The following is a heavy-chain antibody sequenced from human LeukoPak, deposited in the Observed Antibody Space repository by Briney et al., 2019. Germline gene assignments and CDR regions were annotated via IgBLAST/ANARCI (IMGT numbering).Heavy chain of an antibody. CDR3: AKLMTIYDYVWGSYRPGDY. CDR1: GFTFSSYG. V-gene: IGHV3-30*18. J-gene: IGHJ4*02. Sequence: GGSLRLSCAASGFTFSSYGMHWVRQAPGKGLEWVAVISYDGSNKYYADSVKGRFTISRDNSKNTLYLQMNSLRAEDTAVYYCAKLMTIYDYVWGSYRPGDYWGQGTLVTVSS. CDR2: ISYDGSNK. D-gene: IGHD3-16*02.